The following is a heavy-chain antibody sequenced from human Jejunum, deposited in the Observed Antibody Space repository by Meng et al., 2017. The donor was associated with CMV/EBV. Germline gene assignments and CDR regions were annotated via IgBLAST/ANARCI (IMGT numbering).Heavy chain of an antibody. D-gene: IGHD2-21*01. CDR2: IHSSGDEK. Sequence: YGLHWVRQAPGKGLEWVTFIHSSGDEKYYADSVKGRFTISRDDSTNTVYLQMNSLRVEDSAVYYCAKDRAHSTPGPLYYYYRGMDVWGQGTTVPSP. CDR3: AKDRAHSTPGPLYYYYRGMDV. CDR1: YG. J-gene: IGHJ6*02. V-gene: IGHV3-30*02.